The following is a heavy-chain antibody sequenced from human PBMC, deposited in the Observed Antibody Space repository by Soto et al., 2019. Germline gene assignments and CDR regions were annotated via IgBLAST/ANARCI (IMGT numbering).Heavy chain of an antibody. J-gene: IGHJ4*02. CDR3: ARGPSSLTRFDY. CDR2: ISYDGSNK. D-gene: IGHD2-2*01. Sequence: QVQLVESGGGVVQPGRSLRLSCAASGFTFSSYAMHWVRQAPGKGLEWVAVISYDGSNKYYADSVKGRFTISRDNSKNTLYLQMNSLRAEDTPVYYCARGPSSLTRFDYWGQGTLVTVSS. CDR1: GFTFSSYA. V-gene: IGHV3-30-3*01.